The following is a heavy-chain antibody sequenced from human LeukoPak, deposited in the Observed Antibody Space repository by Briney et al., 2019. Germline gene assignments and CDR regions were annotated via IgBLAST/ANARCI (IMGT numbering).Heavy chain of an antibody. CDR3: ARLSVIEVPYVVGELYYYYGMDV. Sequence: SETLSLTCAVSGGSISSGGYSWSWIRQPPGKGLEWIGYIYHSGSTYYNPSLKSRVTISVDRSKNQFSLKLSSVTAADTAVYYCARLSVIEVPYVVGELYYYYGMDVWGQGTTVTVSS. V-gene: IGHV4-30-2*01. D-gene: IGHD3-10*01. CDR1: GGSISSGGYS. J-gene: IGHJ6*02. CDR2: IYHSGST.